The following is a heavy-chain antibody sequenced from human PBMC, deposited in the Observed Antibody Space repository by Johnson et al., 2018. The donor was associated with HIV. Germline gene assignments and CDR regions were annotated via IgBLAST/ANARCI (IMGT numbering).Heavy chain of an antibody. CDR2: IWYDGSNK. D-gene: IGHD1-26*01. V-gene: IGHV3-33*06. Sequence: QMLLVESGGGVVQPGRSLRLSCAASGFTFSSYGMHWVRQAPGKGLEWVAVIWYDGSNKYYADSVKGRFTISRDNSKNTLYLQMNSLTAEDTAVYYCAKGDTVVGAKYAFDFWGQGTMVTVSS. CDR1: GFTFSSYG. J-gene: IGHJ3*01. CDR3: AKGDTVVGAKYAFDF.